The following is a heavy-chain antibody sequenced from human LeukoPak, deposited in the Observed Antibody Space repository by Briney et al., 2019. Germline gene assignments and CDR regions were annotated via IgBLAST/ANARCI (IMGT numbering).Heavy chain of an antibody. Sequence: PGGSLRLSCAASGFTFSSPAMSWVRQAPGKGLEWVSIISNSGAATYYADSVKGRFTISRDNSKNTLYLRLNSLRAEDTAVYYCAKDFATAASDTSYWGQGTLVTVSS. V-gene: IGHV3-23*01. J-gene: IGHJ4*02. CDR1: GFTFSSPA. CDR2: ISNSGAAT. D-gene: IGHD6-13*01. CDR3: AKDFATAASDTSY.